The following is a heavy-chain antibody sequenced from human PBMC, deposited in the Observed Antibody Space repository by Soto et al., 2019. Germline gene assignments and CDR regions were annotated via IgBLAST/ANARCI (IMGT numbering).Heavy chain of an antibody. J-gene: IGHJ6*03. Sequence: GGSLRLSCAGSEFTLSNYWMTWVRQAPGKGLEWVANIKQDGSDKYYVDSVKGRFTISRDNAENSLYLQMNSLRVEDTAVYYCARVGVVVSATIYYYYMDVWGKGTTVTVSS. CDR1: EFTLSNYW. CDR2: IKQDGSDK. V-gene: IGHV3-7*01. CDR3: ARVGVVVSATIYYYYMDV. D-gene: IGHD2-2*01.